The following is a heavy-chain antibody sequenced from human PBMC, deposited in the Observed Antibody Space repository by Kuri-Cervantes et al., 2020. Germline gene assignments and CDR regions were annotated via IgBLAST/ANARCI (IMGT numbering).Heavy chain of an antibody. CDR3: ARYYDSSGYYYDRGAFDI. CDR2: IYYSGST. V-gene: IGHV4-59*01. D-gene: IGHD3-22*01. J-gene: IGHJ3*02. CDR1: GGSISSYY. Sequence: ESLKISCTVSGGSISSYYWSWIRQPPGKGLEWIGYIYYSGSTNYNPSLKSRVTISVDTSKNQFSLRLSSVTAADTAVYYRARYYDSSGYYYDRGAFDIWGQGTMVTVSS.